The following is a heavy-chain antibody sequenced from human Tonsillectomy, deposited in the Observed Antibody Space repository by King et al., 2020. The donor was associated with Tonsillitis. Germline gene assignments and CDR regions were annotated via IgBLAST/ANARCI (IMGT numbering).Heavy chain of an antibody. CDR1: GVAFGGCE. J-gene: IGHJ4*02. Sequence: GGGGGGRGGARGRCCAAAGVAFGGCEMNWVRQAPGKGLEGVSYISSSGSTIYYADSVKGRFTISRDNAKNSLYLQMNSLRAEDTAVYYCASEGAVDYWGQGTLVTVSS. CDR3: ASEGAVDY. D-gene: IGHD1-26*01. V-gene: IGHV3-48*03. CDR2: ISSSGSTI.